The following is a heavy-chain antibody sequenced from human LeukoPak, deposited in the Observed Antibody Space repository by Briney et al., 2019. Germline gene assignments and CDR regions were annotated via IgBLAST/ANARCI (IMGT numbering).Heavy chain of an antibody. J-gene: IGHJ4*02. V-gene: IGHV4-30-4*08. CDR1: GGSISSGDYY. CDR2: IYYSGST. Sequence: SQTLSLTCTVSGGSISSGDYYWSWIRQPPGKGLEWIGYIYYSGSTYYNPSLKSRVTISVDTSKNQFSLKLSSVTAADTAVYYCARPGLTAMVTGFDYWGQGTLVTVSS. D-gene: IGHD5-18*01. CDR3: ARPGLTAMVTGFDY.